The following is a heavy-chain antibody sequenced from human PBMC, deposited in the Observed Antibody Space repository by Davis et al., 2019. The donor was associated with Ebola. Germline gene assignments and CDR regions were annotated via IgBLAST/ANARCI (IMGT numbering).Heavy chain of an antibody. CDR1: GGSISSSRYY. J-gene: IGHJ5*02. CDR2: IYYSGST. V-gene: IGHV4-39*01. CDR3: ARHYYGSGSYAPWFDP. Sequence: MPSETLSLTCTVSGGSISSSRYYWGWIRQPPGKGLEWIGSIYYSGSTYYNPSLKSRVTISVDTSKNQFSLKLSSVTAADTAVYYCARHYYGSGSYAPWFDPWGQGTLVIVSS. D-gene: IGHD3-10*01.